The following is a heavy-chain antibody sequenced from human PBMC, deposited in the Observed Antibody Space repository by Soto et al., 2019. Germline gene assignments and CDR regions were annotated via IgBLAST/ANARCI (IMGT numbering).Heavy chain of an antibody. CDR3: TRMYSSSCDY. CDR1: GFTFSTYA. J-gene: IGHJ4*02. V-gene: IGHV3-23*01. D-gene: IGHD6-13*01. Sequence: EVQLLESGGDLVQPGGSLRLSCAASGFTFSTYAMRWVRQAPGKGLEWVSSITSSGDRTYYADSVKGRFTISRDNSQSTLHLQMNTLGAEDTAVYYCTRMYSSSCDYWGQGTLVTVSS. CDR2: ITSSGDRT.